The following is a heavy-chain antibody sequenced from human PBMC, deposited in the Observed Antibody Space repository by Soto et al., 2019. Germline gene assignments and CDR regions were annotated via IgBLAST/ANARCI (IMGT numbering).Heavy chain of an antibody. D-gene: IGHD3-22*01. J-gene: IGHJ3*02. V-gene: IGHV3-21*01. Sequence: GSLRLSFAGTGFTFSSYSMNWVRQAPGKGLEWVSCVSSSSSYIFYADSVKGRFTISRDNAKDSLHLQMNSLRAEDTAVYYCARGGGDYDTSGHNRDTFHXWGQGTRVTVS. CDR2: VSSSSSYI. CDR1: GFTFSSYS. CDR3: ARGGGDYDTSGHNRDTFHX.